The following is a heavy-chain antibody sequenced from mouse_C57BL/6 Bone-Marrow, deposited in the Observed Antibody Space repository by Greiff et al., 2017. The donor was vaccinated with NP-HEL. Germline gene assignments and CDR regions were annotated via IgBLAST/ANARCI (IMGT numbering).Heavy chain of an antibody. J-gene: IGHJ4*01. Sequence: QVQLQQPGAELVKPGASVKLSCKASGYTFTSYWMHWVKQRPGRGLEWIGRIDPNSGGTKYNEKFKSKATLTVDKPSSTAYMQLSSITSEDAAVYYCAYTFYYAMDYWGQGTSVTVSS. D-gene: IGHD5-1-1*01. V-gene: IGHV1-72*01. CDR2: IDPNSGGT. CDR1: GYTFTSYW. CDR3: AYTFYYAMDY.